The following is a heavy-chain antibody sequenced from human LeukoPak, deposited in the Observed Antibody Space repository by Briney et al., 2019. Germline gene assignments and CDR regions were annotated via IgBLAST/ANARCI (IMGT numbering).Heavy chain of an antibody. J-gene: IGHJ4*02. CDR2: ISSSSSYI. CDR3: ARASYGILTGYYGIAFDY. Sequence: GGSLRLSCAAAGFTFSSYSMNWVRQAPGKGLEWVSSISSSSSYIYYADSVKGRFTISRDNAKNSLYLQMNSLRAEDTAVYYCARASYGILTGYYGIAFDYWGQGTLVTVSS. V-gene: IGHV3-21*01. D-gene: IGHD3-9*01. CDR1: GFTFSSYS.